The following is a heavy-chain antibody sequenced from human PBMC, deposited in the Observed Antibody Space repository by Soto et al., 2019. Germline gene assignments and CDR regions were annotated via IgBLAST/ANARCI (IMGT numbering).Heavy chain of an antibody. D-gene: IGHD2-21*01. CDR3: ATDVSIKRACGGPFRLAEYFQH. CDR1: GYTLTELS. J-gene: IGHJ1*01. V-gene: IGHV1-24*01. Sequence: ASVKVSCMVSGYTLTELSMHWVRQAPGKGLEWMGGFDPEDGETIYAQKFQGRVTMTEDTSTDTAYMELSSLRSEDTAVYYCATDVSIKRACGGPFRLAEYFQHWGQGTLATVSS. CDR2: FDPEDGET.